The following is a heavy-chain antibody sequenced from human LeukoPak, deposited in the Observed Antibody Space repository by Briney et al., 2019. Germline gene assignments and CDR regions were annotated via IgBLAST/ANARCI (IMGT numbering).Heavy chain of an antibody. Sequence: GGSLRLSCAASGFTFRSHWMHWVRHAPGKGLVWVSRIDSDGTSTTYADSVKGRFTITRDSAKNTLYLQMNSLRVEDTAVYYCARQGANYYDSSGLDSWGQGTLVTVSS. V-gene: IGHV3-74*01. CDR3: ARQGANYYDSSGLDS. CDR1: GFTFRSHW. D-gene: IGHD3-22*01. CDR2: IDSDGTST. J-gene: IGHJ4*02.